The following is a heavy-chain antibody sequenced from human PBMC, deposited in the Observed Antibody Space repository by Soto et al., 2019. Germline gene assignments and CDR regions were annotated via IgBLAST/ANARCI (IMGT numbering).Heavy chain of an antibody. CDR2: IFHSGST. V-gene: IGHV4-30-2*01. Sequence: SETLSLTCAVSGDSISSGGHSWSWIRQPPGKGLEWIGYIFHSGSTYYNPSLKSRVTISMDRSKNQFSLRLSSVTAADTVVYYCARGGDYYLNYWGQGTLVTVSS. J-gene: IGHJ4*02. D-gene: IGHD4-17*01. CDR3: ARGGDYYLNY. CDR1: GDSISSGGHS.